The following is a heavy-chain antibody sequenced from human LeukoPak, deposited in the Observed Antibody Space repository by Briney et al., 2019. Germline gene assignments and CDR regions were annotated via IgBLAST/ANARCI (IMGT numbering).Heavy chain of an antibody. D-gene: IGHD2-2*01. CDR3: ARGGSNFDY. CDR2: IYSGGST. V-gene: IGHV3-66*01. CDR1: GLTVSSNY. J-gene: IGHJ4*02. Sequence: GSLRLSCAASGLTVSSNYMSWVRQAPGKGLEWVALIYSGGSTNYADSVKGRFTISRDSSKNTLYLQMNSLRAEDTAVYYCARGGSNFDYWGQGTLVTVSS.